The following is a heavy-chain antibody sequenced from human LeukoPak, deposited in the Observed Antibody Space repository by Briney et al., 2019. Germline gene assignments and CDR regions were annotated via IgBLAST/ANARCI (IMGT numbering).Heavy chain of an antibody. CDR3: ARHGSSWYLIDY. V-gene: IGHV4-59*08. Sequence: ASETLSLTCTVSGGSISSYYWSWIRQPPGKGLEWIGYIYYSGSTNYNPSLKSRVTISVDTPKNQFSLKLSSVTAADTAVYYCARHGSSWYLIDYWGQGTLVTVSS. J-gene: IGHJ4*02. D-gene: IGHD6-13*01. CDR1: GGSISSYY. CDR2: IYYSGST.